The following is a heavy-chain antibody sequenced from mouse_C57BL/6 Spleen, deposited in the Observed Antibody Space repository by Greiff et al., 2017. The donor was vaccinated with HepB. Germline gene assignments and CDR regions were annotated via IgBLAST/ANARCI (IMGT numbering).Heavy chain of an antibody. V-gene: IGHV5-17*01. Sequence: EVQLVESGGGLVKPGGSLKLSCAASGFTFSDYGMHWVRQAPEKGLEWVAYISSGSSTIYYADTVKGRFTISRDNAKNNLFLQMTSLRSEDTAMYYCARSLYDYGSSSDLDYWGQGTTLTVSS. CDR1: GFTFSDYG. CDR3: ARSLYDYGSSSDLDY. D-gene: IGHD1-1*01. CDR2: ISSGSSTI. J-gene: IGHJ2*01.